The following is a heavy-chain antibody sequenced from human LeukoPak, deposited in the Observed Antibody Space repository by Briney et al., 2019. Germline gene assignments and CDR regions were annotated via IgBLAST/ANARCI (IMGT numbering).Heavy chain of an antibody. V-gene: IGHV3-23*01. CDR1: GFTFSSYA. Sequence: GGSLRLSCAASGFTFSSYAMSWVRQAPGRGLEWVSAISGSGDSTYYADSVKGRFTISRDNSKNTLYLQMDSLRAEDTAVYYCARDSYGEHYYYGMDVWGQGTTVTVSS. CDR3: ARDSYGEHYYYGMDV. J-gene: IGHJ6*02. D-gene: IGHD4-17*01. CDR2: ISGSGDST.